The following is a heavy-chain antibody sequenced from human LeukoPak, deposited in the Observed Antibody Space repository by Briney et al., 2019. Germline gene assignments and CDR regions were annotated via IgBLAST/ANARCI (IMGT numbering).Heavy chain of an antibody. D-gene: IGHD6-19*01. CDR2: IYHSGST. J-gene: IGHJ4*02. CDR1: GGSISSGGYY. CDR3: ARSPGYSSGCFDY. V-gene: IGHV4-30-2*01. Sequence: SQTLSLTCTVSGGSISSGGYYWSWIWQPPGKGLEWIGYIYHSGSTYYNPSLKSRVTISVDKSKNQFSLKLSSVTAADTAVYYCARSPGYSSGCFDYWGQGTLVTVSS.